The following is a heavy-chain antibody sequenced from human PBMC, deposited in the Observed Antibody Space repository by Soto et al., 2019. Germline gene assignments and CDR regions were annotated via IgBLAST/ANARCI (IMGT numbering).Heavy chain of an antibody. CDR2: IYYSGST. Sequence: QLQLQESGPGLVKPSETLSLTCTVSGGSISSSSYYWGWIRQPPGKGLEWIGSIYYSGSTYYNPSVKCGVTISVNTSNNPSTPKLRSVTAADAAVYYCARHAGHVQRDRRGDWFDPWGQGTLVTVSS. CDR1: GGSISSSSYY. V-gene: IGHV4-39*01. D-gene: IGHD1-1*01. J-gene: IGHJ5*02. CDR3: ARHAGHVQRDRRGDWFDP.